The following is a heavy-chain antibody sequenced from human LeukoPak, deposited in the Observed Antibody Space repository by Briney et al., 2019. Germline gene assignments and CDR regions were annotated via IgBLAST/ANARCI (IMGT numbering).Heavy chain of an antibody. Sequence: SETLSLTCTVSGGSVSSYYWSWIRQPPGKGLEWIGYIYYSGSTTYNPSLKSRVTISVDTSKNQFSLKLSSVTAADTAVYYCARGRQDYDILTGYYYYGMDVWGQGTTVTVSS. V-gene: IGHV4-59*02. CDR1: GGSVSSYY. J-gene: IGHJ6*02. D-gene: IGHD3-9*01. CDR2: IYYSGST. CDR3: ARGRQDYDILTGYYYYGMDV.